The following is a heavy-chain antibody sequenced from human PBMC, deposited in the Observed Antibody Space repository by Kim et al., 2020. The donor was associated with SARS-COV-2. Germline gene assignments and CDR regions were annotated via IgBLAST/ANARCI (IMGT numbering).Heavy chain of an antibody. D-gene: IGHD6-13*01. Sequence: GVSLRLSCAASGFTFSRYWMRWVLQAPGKGLEWVANIKRDGGGIYYVDSVKGRFTISRDNAKNSLYLQMNSLRAEDTAVYYCRKCISTAGSPFDYWGQGT. J-gene: IGHJ4*02. V-gene: IGHV3-7*03. CDR2: IKRDGGGI. CDR3: RKCISTAGSPFDY. CDR1: GFTFSRYW.